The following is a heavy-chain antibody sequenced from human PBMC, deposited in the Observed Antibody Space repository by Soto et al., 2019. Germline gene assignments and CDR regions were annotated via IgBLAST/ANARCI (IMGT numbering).Heavy chain of an antibody. Sequence: SETLSLTCTVSGGSISSYYWSWIRQPPGKGLEWIGYIYYSGSTNYNPSLKSRVTISVDTSKNQFSLKLSSVTAADTAVYYCARAGPAAPAPYYYYYMDVWGKGTTVTVSS. V-gene: IGHV4-59*01. CDR2: IYYSGST. CDR3: ARAGPAAPAPYYYYYMDV. CDR1: GGSISSYY. J-gene: IGHJ6*03. D-gene: IGHD2-2*01.